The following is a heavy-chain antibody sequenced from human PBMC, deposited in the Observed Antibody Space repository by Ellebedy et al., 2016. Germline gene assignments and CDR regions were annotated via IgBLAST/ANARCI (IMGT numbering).Heavy chain of an antibody. V-gene: IGHV3-74*01. Sequence: GESLKISCAASGFTFSSYWMHWVRQAPGRGLVWVSRINSDGSSTSYADSVKGRFTISRDNAKNSLYLQMNSLRAEDTAVYYCAREGRGGIVVVISFDYWGQGTLVTVSS. CDR3: AREGRGGIVVVISFDY. CDR1: GFTFSSYW. D-gene: IGHD3-22*01. J-gene: IGHJ4*02. CDR2: INSDGSST.